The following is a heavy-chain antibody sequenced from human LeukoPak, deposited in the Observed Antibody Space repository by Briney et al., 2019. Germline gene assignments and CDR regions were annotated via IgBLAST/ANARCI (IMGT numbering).Heavy chain of an antibody. J-gene: IGHJ5*02. V-gene: IGHV1-2*02. CDR2: INPNSGGT. D-gene: IGHD6-13*01. CDR3: ARTIAAAVNWFDP. CDR1: GYTFTGYY. Sequence: ASVKVSCKASGYTFTGYYMHWVRQAPGQGLEWMGWINPNSGGTNYAQKFQGRVTMTRDTPISTAYMELSRLRSDDTAVYYCARTIAAAVNWFDPWGQGTLVTVSS.